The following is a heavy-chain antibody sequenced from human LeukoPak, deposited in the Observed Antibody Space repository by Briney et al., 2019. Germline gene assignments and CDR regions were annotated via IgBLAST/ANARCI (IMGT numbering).Heavy chain of an antibody. CDR1: GGTFGSYA. D-gene: IGHD2-15*01. CDR2: IIPIFGTA. J-gene: IGHJ4*02. CDR3: ARGSRALILAPAGSDY. Sequence: GASVKVSCKASGGTFGSYAISWVRQAPGQGLEWMGGIIPIFGTANYAQKFQGRVTITADESTSTAYMELSSLRSEDTAVYYCARGSRALILAPAGSDYWGQGTLVTVSS. V-gene: IGHV1-69*13.